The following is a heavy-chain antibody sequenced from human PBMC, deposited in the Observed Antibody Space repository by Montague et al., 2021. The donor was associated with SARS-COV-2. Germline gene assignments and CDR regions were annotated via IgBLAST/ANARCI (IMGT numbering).Heavy chain of an antibody. J-gene: IGHJ4*02. CDR1: GGSFSGYY. D-gene: IGHD5-18*01. V-gene: IGHV4-34*01. CDR3: ARGGGYSYGALDY. Sequence: SETLSLTCVVYGGSFSGYYWSWIRQPPGKGLEWIGEINHSGSTNYNPSLKSRVTISVDTSKKQLSLRLNSVTAADTAAYYCARGGGYSYGALDYWGQGTLVTVSS. CDR2: INHSGST.